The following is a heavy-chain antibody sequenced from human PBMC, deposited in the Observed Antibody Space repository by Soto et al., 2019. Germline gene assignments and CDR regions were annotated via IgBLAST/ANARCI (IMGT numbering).Heavy chain of an antibody. CDR2: IDYSGST. V-gene: IGHV4-59*01. CDR1: GGSISSYY. J-gene: IGHJ4*02. Sequence: QVQLQESGPGLVKPSETLSLTCTVSGGSISSYYWSWIRQPPGKGLEWIGYIDYSGSTNYNPSLRRRVTIPVDTAKNQFSLKLSSVTAADTAVYYCARADWGVYYFDYWGQGTLVTVSS. D-gene: IGHD7-27*01. CDR3: ARADWGVYYFDY.